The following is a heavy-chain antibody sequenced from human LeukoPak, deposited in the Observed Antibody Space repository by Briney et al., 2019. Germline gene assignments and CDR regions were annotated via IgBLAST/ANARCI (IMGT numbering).Heavy chain of an antibody. V-gene: IGHV4-59*01. J-gene: IGHJ3*02. CDR2: IYYSGST. D-gene: IGHD3-10*01. CDR3: ARLRGSDAFDI. CDR1: GVFISSYY. Sequence: SGTLSLTCTVSGVFISSYYWSWIRQPPGKGLEWIGHIYYSGSTNYNPSLKSRVTMSVDTSKNQFSLKVTSVTAADTAVYYCARLRGSDAFDIWGQGTMVTVSS.